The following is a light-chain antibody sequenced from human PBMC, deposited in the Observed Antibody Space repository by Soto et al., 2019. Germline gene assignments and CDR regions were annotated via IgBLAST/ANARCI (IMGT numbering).Light chain of an antibody. Sequence: EVVMTQSPATLSVSPGDGATLSCRASQSVNSNLAWYQQKPGQAPRLLIYGASTRATGIPARFSGSGSGTEFTLTISSLQSEDFAVYYCQQYNNWPITFGQGTRL. CDR1: QSVNSN. CDR2: GAS. J-gene: IGKJ5*01. CDR3: QQYNNWPIT. V-gene: IGKV3-15*01.